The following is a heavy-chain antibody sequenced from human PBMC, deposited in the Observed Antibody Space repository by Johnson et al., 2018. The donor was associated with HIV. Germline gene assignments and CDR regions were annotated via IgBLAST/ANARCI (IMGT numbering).Heavy chain of an antibody. CDR2: IYSGGST. D-gene: IGHD6-13*01. V-gene: IGHV3-66*02. Sequence: VQLVESGGGLVQPGGSLRLSCAASGFTVSNNYMSWVRQAPGKGLEWVSVIYSGGSTHYADSVKARFTISRDNSKNTLYRQMNSLRAEDTAVYYCARDQAAAGGEAFDIWGQGTMVTVSS. CDR1: GFTVSNNY. CDR3: ARDQAAAGGEAFDI. J-gene: IGHJ3*02.